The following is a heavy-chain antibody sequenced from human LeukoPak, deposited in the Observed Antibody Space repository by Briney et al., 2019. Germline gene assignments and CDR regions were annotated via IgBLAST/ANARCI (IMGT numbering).Heavy chain of an antibody. V-gene: IGHV1-18*01. CDR2: ISAYNGNT. Sequence: ASVKVSCKASGYTFTSYGISWVRQAPGQGLEWMGWISAYNGNTNYAQKLQGRVTMTTDTSTSTAYMELRSLRSDDTAVYYCARDRLPQAENYYDSSNWFDPWGQGTLVTVSS. CDR1: GYTFTSYG. D-gene: IGHD3-22*01. J-gene: IGHJ5*02. CDR3: ARDRLPQAENYYDSSNWFDP.